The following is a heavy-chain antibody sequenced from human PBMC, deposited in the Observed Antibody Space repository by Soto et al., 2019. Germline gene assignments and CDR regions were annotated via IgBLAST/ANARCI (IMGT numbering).Heavy chain of an antibody. V-gene: IGHV4-30-2*02. CDR3: ASYSYGMDV. Sequence: SETLSLTCAVSGGSISSAGYSWSWIRQPPGKGLEWIGYIYHSGSTYYNPSLKSRVTISVDTSKNQFSLKLSSVTAADTAVYYCASYSYGMDVWGQGTTVTVSS. CDR1: GGSISSAGYS. J-gene: IGHJ6*02. CDR2: IYHSGST. D-gene: IGHD3-10*01.